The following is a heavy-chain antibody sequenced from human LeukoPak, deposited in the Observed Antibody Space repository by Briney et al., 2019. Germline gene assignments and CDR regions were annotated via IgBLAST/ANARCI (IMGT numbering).Heavy chain of an antibody. V-gene: IGHV4-34*01. CDR3: ARVHAYCSSTSCSPPP. CDR2: INHSGST. J-gene: IGHJ5*02. CDR1: GGSFSGYY. Sequence: SETLSLTCAVYGGSFSGYYWSSIRQPPGKGREWIGEINHSGSTNYNPSLKSRVTISVDTSKNQFSLKLSSVTAADTAVYYCARVHAYCSSTSCSPPPWGQGTLVTVSS. D-gene: IGHD2-2*01.